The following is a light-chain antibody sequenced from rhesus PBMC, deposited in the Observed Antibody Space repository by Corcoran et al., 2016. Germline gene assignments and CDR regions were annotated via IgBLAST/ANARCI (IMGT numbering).Light chain of an antibody. Sequence: DIQMTQSPSSLSASVGDRVTITCRASENVNNYLHWYQQKPGKAPKPLIYRAYTLQNGVPSRFSGSGSGTDFTLTISSLQPEDFATYYCQHSYGTPFTFGPGTKLDI. CDR3: QHSYGTPFT. CDR1: ENVNNY. J-gene: IGKJ3*01. CDR2: RAY. V-gene: IGKV1-74*01.